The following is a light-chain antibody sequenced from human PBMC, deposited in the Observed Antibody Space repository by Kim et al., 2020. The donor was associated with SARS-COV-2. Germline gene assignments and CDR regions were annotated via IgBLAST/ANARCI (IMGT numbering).Light chain of an antibody. V-gene: IGKV1-17*01. J-gene: IGKJ2*01. CDR3: LQHNNYPYT. CDR2: AAS. CDR1: QGIRND. Sequence: SASIGDRVTITCRASQGIRNDLSWYQQKPGKAPKRLISAASSLQSGVPSRFSGSGSGTEFTLTISSLQPEDFATYYCLQHNNYPYTFGQGTKLEI.